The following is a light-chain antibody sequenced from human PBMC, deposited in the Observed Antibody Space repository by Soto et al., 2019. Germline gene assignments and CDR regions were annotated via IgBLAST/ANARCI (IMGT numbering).Light chain of an antibody. CDR2: DAS. CDR1: QSISSW. J-gene: IGKJ1*01. CDR3: QQYNSYSTWT. V-gene: IGKV1-5*01. Sequence: DIQMTQSPSTLSASVGDRVTITCRASQSISSWLAWYQQKPGKAPKLLIYDASSLESGVPSRFSGSGSGTEFTLTISSLPPDDFATYYCQQYNSYSTWTFGQGTKVDIK.